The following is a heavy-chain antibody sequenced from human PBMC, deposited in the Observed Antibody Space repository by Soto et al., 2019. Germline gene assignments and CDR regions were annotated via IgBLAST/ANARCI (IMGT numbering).Heavy chain of an antibody. CDR3: ARFGVPRYSYEFDY. D-gene: IGHD5-18*01. Sequence: SETLSLTCTVSGGSISSGDYYWSWIRQPPGKGLEWIGYIYYSGSTYYNPSLKSRVTISVDTSKNQFSLKLSSVTAADTAVYYCARFGVPRYSYEFDYWGQGTLVTVSS. J-gene: IGHJ4*02. CDR2: IYYSGST. V-gene: IGHV4-30-4*01. CDR1: GGSISSGDYY.